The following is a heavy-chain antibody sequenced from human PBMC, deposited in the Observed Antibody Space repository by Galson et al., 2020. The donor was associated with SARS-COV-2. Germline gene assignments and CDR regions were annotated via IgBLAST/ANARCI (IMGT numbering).Heavy chain of an antibody. J-gene: IGHJ4*02. Sequence: SETLSLTCTVSGGSLSSYYWSWIRQPPGKGLEWIGYIYYSGSTNYNPSLKSRVTISVDTSKNHFSLKLSSVTAADTAVYYCARHAWGIAATGLDYWGQGTLVTVSS. V-gene: IGHV4-59*08. D-gene: IGHD6-13*01. CDR2: IYYSGST. CDR3: ARHAWGIAATGLDY. CDR1: GGSLSSYY.